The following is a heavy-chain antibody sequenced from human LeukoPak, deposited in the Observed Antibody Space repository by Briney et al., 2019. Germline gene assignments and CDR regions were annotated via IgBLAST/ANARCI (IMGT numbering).Heavy chain of an antibody. CDR2: ISYDGSNK. J-gene: IGHJ6*02. Sequence: GGSLRLSCAASGFTFSSYAMSWVRQAPGKGLEWVAVISYDGSNKYYADSVKGRFTISRDNSKNTLYLQMNSLRAEDTAVYYCAKDRLAAAGLQGYYYGMDVWGQGTTVTVSS. V-gene: IGHV3-30*18. CDR1: GFTFSSYA. D-gene: IGHD6-13*01. CDR3: AKDRLAAAGLQGYYYGMDV.